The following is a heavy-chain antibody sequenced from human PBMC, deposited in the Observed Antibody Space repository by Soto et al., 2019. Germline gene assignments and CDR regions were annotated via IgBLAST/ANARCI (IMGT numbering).Heavy chain of an antibody. CDR1: GFTFSSYA. V-gene: IGHV3-23*01. D-gene: IGHD3-22*01. CDR2: ISGSGGNT. Sequence: GGSLRLSCAASGFTFSSYAMSWVRQAPGKGLEWVSAISGSGGNTYYADSVKGRFTISRDNSKNTLYLQMNSLRAEDTAVYYCAKTDSSGYYYYYYGMDVWGQGTTVTVSS. J-gene: IGHJ6*02. CDR3: AKTDSSGYYYYYYGMDV.